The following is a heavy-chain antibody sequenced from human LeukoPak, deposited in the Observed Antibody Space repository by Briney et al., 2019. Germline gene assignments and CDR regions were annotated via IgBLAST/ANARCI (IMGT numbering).Heavy chain of an antibody. CDR1: GGSFSGYY. CDR2: IHYSGST. V-gene: IGHV4-34*01. D-gene: IGHD2-15*01. Sequence: SETLSLTCAVYGGSFSGYYWSWIRQPPGKGLEWIGEIHYSGSTNYNPSLKSRVTISVDTSKNQFSLKLSSVTAADTAVYYCARGVCSGGSCYSEWNYWGQGTLVTVSS. CDR3: ARGVCSGGSCYSEWNY. J-gene: IGHJ4*02.